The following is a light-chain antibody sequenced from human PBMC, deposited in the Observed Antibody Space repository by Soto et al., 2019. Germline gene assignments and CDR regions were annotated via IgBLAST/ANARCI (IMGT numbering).Light chain of an antibody. V-gene: IGKV3-20*01. CDR1: QSVTSNY. CDR2: ATS. Sequence: EIVLTQSPGTLSLSPGERATLSCRASQSVTSNYLAWYQQRPGQAPRLLIFATSSRATGIPDKFSGSGSGTDFTLTISRLEPDDFAEYYCQYYGSPSWTFSQGTKVEIK. J-gene: IGKJ1*01. CDR3: QYYGSPSWT.